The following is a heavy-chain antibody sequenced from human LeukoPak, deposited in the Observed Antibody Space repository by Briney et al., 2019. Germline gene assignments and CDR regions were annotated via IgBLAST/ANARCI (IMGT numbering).Heavy chain of an antibody. D-gene: IGHD3-9*01. CDR3: ARSPDILTGEKFDY. CDR1: GYTFTGYY. J-gene: IGHJ4*02. CDR2: MNPKSGGT. V-gene: IGHV1-2*02. Sequence: ASVKVSCKASGYTFTGYYVHWVRQAPGQGLEWMGWMNPKSGGTNYAQKFEARVTMNRDTSISTAYMELSRLRFDDTVVYYCARSPDILTGEKFDYWGQGTLVTVSS.